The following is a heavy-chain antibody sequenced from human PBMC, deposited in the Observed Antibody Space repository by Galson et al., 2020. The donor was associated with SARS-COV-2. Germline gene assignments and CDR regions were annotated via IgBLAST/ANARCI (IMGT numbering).Heavy chain of an antibody. V-gene: IGHV3-21*01. Sequence: GESLKISCAASGLAFSSYTMNWVRQAPGKVLEWVAALDTSSTYIYHADSLKGRFTISRDNAENSLYLQMNSLRAEDTAVYYCARSPPASTSGTSIYFDYWGQGTQVTVSS. CDR2: LDTSSTYI. CDR1: GLAFSSYT. D-gene: IGHD3-10*01. CDR3: ARSPPASTSGTSIYFDY. J-gene: IGHJ4*02.